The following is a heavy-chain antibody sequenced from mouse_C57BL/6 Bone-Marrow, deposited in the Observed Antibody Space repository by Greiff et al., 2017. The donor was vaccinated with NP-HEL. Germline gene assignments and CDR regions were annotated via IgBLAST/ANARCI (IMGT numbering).Heavy chain of an antibody. V-gene: IGHV1-81*01. Sequence: QVQLQQSGAELARPGASVKLSCKASGYTFTSYGISWVKQGTGQGLEWIGEIYPRSGNTYYNEKFKGKATLTADKSSSTAYMELRSLTSEDSAVYFCARGGGYYYGSSFLFDYWGQGTTLTVSS. D-gene: IGHD1-1*01. CDR1: GYTFTSYG. CDR3: ARGGGYYYGSSFLFDY. J-gene: IGHJ2*01. CDR2: IYPRSGNT.